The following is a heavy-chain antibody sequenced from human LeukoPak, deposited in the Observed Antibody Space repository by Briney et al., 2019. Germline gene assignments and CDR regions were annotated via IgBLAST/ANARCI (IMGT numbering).Heavy chain of an antibody. J-gene: IGHJ4*02. V-gene: IGHV3-7*01. D-gene: IGHD1-7*01. CDR3: ARKRYWNYEN. CDR2: IKQDGREK. CDR1: GFTFSSYW. Sequence: GGSLRVSCAASGFTFSSYWMSWLRQDPGTRLEWVANIKQDGREKYYVDSVKGRFTISRDNAENSLYLQMNSLRAEDTAVYYCARKRYWNYENWGQGTLVTVSS.